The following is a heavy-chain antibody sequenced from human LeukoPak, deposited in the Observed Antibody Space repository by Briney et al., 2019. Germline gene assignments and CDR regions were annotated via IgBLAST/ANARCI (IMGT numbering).Heavy chain of an antibody. CDR1: GGSFSGYY. CDR2: INHSGST. Sequence: SETLSLTCAVYGGSFSGYYWSWIRQPPGKGLEWIGEINHSGSTNYNPSLKSRLTISIDTSKNQFPLKLSSVTAADTAVYYCAGDYRSSFDYWGQGTLVTVSS. CDR3: AGDYRSSFDY. D-gene: IGHD4-11*01. V-gene: IGHV4-34*01. J-gene: IGHJ4*02.